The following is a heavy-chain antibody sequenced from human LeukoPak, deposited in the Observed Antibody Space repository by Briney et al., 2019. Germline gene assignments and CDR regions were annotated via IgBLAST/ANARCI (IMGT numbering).Heavy chain of an antibody. CDR3: ASVYYYDSSGLLY. Sequence: SETLSLTCAVSGGSISSSNWWSWVRQPPGKGLEWIGEIYHSGSTNYNPSLKSRVTISVDKSKNQFSLKLSSVTAADTAVYYCASVYYYDSSGLLYWGQGTLVTVSS. J-gene: IGHJ4*02. CDR1: GGSISSSNW. CDR2: IYHSGST. V-gene: IGHV4-4*02. D-gene: IGHD3-22*01.